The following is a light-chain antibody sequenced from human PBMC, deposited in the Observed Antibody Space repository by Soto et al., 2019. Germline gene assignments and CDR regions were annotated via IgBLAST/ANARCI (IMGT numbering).Light chain of an antibody. Sequence: QSALTQAASVSGSPGQSITISCTGTSRDVGFADYVSWYQHHPGKVPKLMIFEVRNRPSGVSTRFSGSKSGNTASLTISGLQPEDEADYYCTSYSIATPLGVFGTGTKLTVL. J-gene: IGLJ1*01. CDR3: TSYSIATPLGV. CDR2: EVR. V-gene: IGLV2-14*01. CDR1: SRDVGFADY.